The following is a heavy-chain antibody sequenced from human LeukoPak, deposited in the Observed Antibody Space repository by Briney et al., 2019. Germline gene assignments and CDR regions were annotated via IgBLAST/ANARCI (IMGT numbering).Heavy chain of an antibody. V-gene: IGHV3-9*01. Sequence: GGSLRLSCAASGFTFDDYAMHWVRQAPGKGLEWVSGISWNSGSIGYADSVKGRFTISRDNAKNSPYLQMNSLRAEDTAVYYCARRRIPPSAFDIWGQGTMVTVSS. D-gene: IGHD2-21*01. CDR1: GFTFDDYA. CDR3: ARRRIPPSAFDI. CDR2: ISWNSGSI. J-gene: IGHJ3*02.